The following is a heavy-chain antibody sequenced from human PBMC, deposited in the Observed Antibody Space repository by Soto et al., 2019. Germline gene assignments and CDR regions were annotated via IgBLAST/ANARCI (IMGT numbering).Heavy chain of an antibody. V-gene: IGHV3-30*18. J-gene: IGHJ6*02. CDR2: ISYDGSNK. Sequence: QVQLVESGGGVVQPGRSLRLSCAASGFTFSSYGMHWVRQAPGKGLEWVAVISYDGSNKYYADSVKGRFTISRDNYKNTLYLRMNGVREEETGVYYCAKDLAWRLREGGMGVWGQGTTVTGSS. CDR1: GFTFSSYG. CDR3: AKDLAWRLREGGMGV.